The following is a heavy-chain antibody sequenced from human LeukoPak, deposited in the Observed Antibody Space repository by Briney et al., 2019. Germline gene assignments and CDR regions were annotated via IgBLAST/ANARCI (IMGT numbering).Heavy chain of an antibody. D-gene: IGHD2-15*01. Sequence: GASVKVSCKAFGGSSSSEAISWVRQAPGQGLEWMGGIIPIFGTANYAQKFQGRVTITTDESTSTAYMEVSSLRSEDTAVYYCGTKAGDCGGGSCYSIDYWGQGTLVTVSS. CDR1: GGSSSSEA. CDR3: GTKAGDCGGGSCYSIDY. J-gene: IGHJ4*02. V-gene: IGHV1-69*05. CDR2: IIPIFGTA.